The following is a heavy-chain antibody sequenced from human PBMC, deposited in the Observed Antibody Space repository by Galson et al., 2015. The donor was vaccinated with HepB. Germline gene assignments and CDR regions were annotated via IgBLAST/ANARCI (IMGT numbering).Heavy chain of an antibody. CDR2: IIPIFGTA. D-gene: IGHD2-2*01. V-gene: IGHV1-69*13. Sequence: SVKVSCKASGGTFSSYAISWVRQAPGQGLEWMGGIIPIFGTAYYAQKFQGRVTITADESTSTAYMELSSLRSEDTAVYYCARSMLVPAAHLGLDAFDIWGQGTMVTVSS. J-gene: IGHJ3*02. CDR1: GGTFSSYA. CDR3: ARSMLVPAAHLGLDAFDI.